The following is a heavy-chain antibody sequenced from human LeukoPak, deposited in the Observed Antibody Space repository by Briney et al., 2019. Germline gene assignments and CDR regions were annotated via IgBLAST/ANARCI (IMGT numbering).Heavy chain of an antibody. CDR3: AKDGEPYGSGKEKDY. CDR2: ISSSSSYI. Sequence: PGGSLRLSCAASGFTFSSYSMNWVRQAPGKGLEWVSSISSSSSYIYYADSVKGRFTISRDNAKNSLYLQMNSLRAEDTAVYYCAKDGEPYGSGKEKDYWGQGTLVTVSS. D-gene: IGHD3-10*01. CDR1: GFTFSSYS. J-gene: IGHJ4*02. V-gene: IGHV3-21*04.